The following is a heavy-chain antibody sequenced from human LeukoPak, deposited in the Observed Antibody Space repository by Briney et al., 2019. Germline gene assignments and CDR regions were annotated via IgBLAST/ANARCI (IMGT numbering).Heavy chain of an antibody. CDR2: IYYSVNT. CDR3: ARDGGVAPHNWFDP. V-gene: IGHV4-59*02. Sequence: GSLRLSCAASEFSVGSNYMTWVRQAPGKGLEWIGYIYYSVNTYYSPSLKSRVTISVDTSKNQFSLKLSSVTAADTAVYYCARDGGVAPHNWFDPWGQGTLVTVSS. J-gene: IGHJ5*02. D-gene: IGHD2-8*02. CDR1: EFSVGSNY.